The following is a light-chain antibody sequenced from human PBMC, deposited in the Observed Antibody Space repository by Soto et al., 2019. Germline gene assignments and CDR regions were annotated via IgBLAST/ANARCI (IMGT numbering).Light chain of an antibody. CDR3: QQYNSYSYT. CDR1: QSISSW. Sequence: DIQMTQSASTLSASVGDRVTITCRASQSISSWLAWYQQKPGKAPKLLIYDASSLESGVPSRFSGSGSGTEFTPTSSSLQPDDFATYYYQQYNSYSYTFGQGTKLEIK. V-gene: IGKV1-5*01. J-gene: IGKJ2*01. CDR2: DAS.